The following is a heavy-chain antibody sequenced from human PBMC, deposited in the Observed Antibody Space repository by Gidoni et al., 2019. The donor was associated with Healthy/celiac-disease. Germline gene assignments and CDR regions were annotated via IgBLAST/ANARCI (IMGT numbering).Heavy chain of an antibody. Sequence: GCSISSSSYYWGWIRQPPGKGLEWIGSIYYSGSTYYNPSLKSRVNISVDTSKNQFSLKLSSVTAADTAVYYCARLEIDSSGYLLDYWGQGTLVTVSS. CDR3: ARLEIDSSGYLLDY. V-gene: IGHV4-39*01. D-gene: IGHD3-22*01. J-gene: IGHJ4*02. CDR2: IYYSGST. CDR1: GCSISSSSYY.